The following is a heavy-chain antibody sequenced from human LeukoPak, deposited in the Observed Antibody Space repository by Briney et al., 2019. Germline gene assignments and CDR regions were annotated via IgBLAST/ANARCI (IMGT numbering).Heavy chain of an antibody. J-gene: IGHJ4*02. CDR2: INHSGST. D-gene: IGHD5-18*01. V-gene: IGHV4-34*01. CDR3: ARGGYSYGYEGSSSWHTCFDY. CDR1: GGSFSGYY. Sequence: PSETLSLTCAVYGGSFSGYYWSWIRQPPGKGLEWIGEINHSGSTNYNPSLKSRVTISVDTSKNQFSLKLSSVTAADTAVYHCARGGYSYGYEGSSSWHTCFDYWGQGTLVTVSS.